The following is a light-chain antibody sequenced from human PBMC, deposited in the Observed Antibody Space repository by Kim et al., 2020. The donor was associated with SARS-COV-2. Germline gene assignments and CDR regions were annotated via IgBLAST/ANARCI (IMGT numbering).Light chain of an antibody. V-gene: IGKV1-5*03. CDR3: QQYTSYPLT. J-gene: IGKJ4*01. CDR2: EAS. CDR1: QRIGNM. Sequence: AAVGDRVTITCRASQRIGNMLAWYQQKPEKAPKFLIYEASSLESGVPSRFSGSGSGTEFTLTISSLQPDDLATYYCQQYTSYPLTFGGGTKVDIK.